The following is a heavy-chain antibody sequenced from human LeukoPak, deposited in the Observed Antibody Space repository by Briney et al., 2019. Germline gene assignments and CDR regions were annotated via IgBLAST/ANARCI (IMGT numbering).Heavy chain of an antibody. CDR1: GFTFDDYA. CDR3: ARLTDSSGYYFDY. J-gene: IGHJ4*02. CDR2: ISWNSGSI. V-gene: IGHV3-9*01. D-gene: IGHD3-22*01. Sequence: GGSLRLSCAASGFTFDDYAMHWVRQAPGKGLEWVSGISWNSGSIGYADSVKGRFTISRDNAKNSLYLQMNSLRSEDTAVYYCARLTDSSGYYFDYWGQGTLVTVSS.